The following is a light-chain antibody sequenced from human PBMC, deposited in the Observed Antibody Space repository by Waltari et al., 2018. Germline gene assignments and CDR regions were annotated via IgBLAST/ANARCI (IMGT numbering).Light chain of an antibody. J-gene: IGKJ5*01. Sequence: DILFTQPPATLSLSPGVSATLSCRASQSVDRYLSCYQQRPGQAPTLLISDASKRASGIPARFSGSGSGTDFTLTINSLEPEDFAVYYCHQRSVWPITFGQGTRLDIK. CDR2: DAS. CDR3: HQRSVWPIT. CDR1: QSVDRY. V-gene: IGKV3-11*01.